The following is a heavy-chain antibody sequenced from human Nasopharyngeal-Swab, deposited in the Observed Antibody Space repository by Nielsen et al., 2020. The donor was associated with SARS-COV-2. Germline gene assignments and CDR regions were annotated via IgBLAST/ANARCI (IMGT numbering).Heavy chain of an antibody. CDR1: GFIFSDFS. Sequence: GGSLRLSCAASGFIFSDFSMTWVRQAPGKGLEWVSTIRAAGDSTFYADSVKGQFTISRDKSKNTVYLQMNSLRAEDTAVYYCATWMTAHFDYWGQGTLVT. D-gene: IGHD5-18*01. CDR2: IRAAGDST. CDR3: ATWMTAHFDY. J-gene: IGHJ4*02. V-gene: IGHV3-23*01.